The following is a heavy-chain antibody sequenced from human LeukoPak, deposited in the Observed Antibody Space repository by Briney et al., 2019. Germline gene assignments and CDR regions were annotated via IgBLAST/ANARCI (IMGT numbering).Heavy chain of an antibody. CDR3: ARHTDTAMVTVDY. D-gene: IGHD5-18*01. V-gene: IGHV4-39*01. CDR2: IYYSGST. Sequence: SETLFLTCTVSGGSISSSSYYWGWIRQPPGKGLEWIGSIYYSGSTYYNPSLKSRVTISVDTSKNQYPLKLSSVTAADTAVYYCARHTDTAMVTVDYWGQGTLVTVSS. CDR1: GGSISSSSYY. J-gene: IGHJ4*02.